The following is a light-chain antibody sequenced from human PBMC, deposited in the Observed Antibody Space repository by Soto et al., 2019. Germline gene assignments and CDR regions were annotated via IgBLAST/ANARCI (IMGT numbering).Light chain of an antibody. V-gene: IGKV4-1*01. CDR1: QSVLYSSNNKNY. CDR2: WAS. J-gene: IGKJ1*01. CDR3: QQHYITPVT. Sequence: IVMTQSPDSLAVSLGKRATINCKSSQSVLYSSNNKNYLAWYQQKPGQPPKLLIYWASTRESGVPDRFSGSGSGTDFTLTISILQAEDGAVYYCQQHYITPVTFGQGTKVEIK.